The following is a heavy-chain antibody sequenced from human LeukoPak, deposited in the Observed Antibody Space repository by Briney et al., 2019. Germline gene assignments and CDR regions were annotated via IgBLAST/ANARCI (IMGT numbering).Heavy chain of an antibody. CDR1: GGSFSGYY. D-gene: IGHD6-13*01. V-gene: IGHV4-34*01. J-gene: IGHJ4*02. Sequence: SETLSLTCAVYGGSFSGYYWSWLRQPPGKGLEWLGEINHSGSTNYNPSLRSRVTISLDSSQNQFSLPLRSVTAAAPVCYFSSSGISPPIAAGEDYWGQGTLVTVSS. CDR2: INHSGST. CDR3: SSGISPPIAAGEDY.